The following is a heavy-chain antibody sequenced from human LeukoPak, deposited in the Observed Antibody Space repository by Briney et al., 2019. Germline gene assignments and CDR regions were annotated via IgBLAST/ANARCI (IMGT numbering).Heavy chain of an antibody. CDR1: GGSISSGSYY. CDR3: AREWSPVVVAATHFDY. D-gene: IGHD2-15*01. V-gene: IGHV4-61*02. J-gene: IGHJ4*02. CDR2: IYTSGST. Sequence: SQTLSLTCTVSGGSISSGSYYWSWIRQPAGKGLEWIGRIYTSGSTNYNPSLKSRVTISVDTSKNQFSLKLSSVTAADTAVYYCAREWSPVVVAATHFDYWGQGTLVTVSS.